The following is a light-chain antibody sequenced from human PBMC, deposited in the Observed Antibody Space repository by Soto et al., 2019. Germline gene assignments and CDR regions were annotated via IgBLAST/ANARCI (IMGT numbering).Light chain of an antibody. CDR2: AAS. V-gene: IGKV1-27*01. CDR1: QDIDTY. Sequence: DIQMTQSPSSLSASVGDRVTITCRARQDIDTYLAWYQQKPGRVPKLLIYAASTLQSGVPSRFSGSGSGTDFTLTISSLQPEDVATYYCQKYKSVPLTFGGGTKVEIK. J-gene: IGKJ4*01. CDR3: QKYKSVPLT.